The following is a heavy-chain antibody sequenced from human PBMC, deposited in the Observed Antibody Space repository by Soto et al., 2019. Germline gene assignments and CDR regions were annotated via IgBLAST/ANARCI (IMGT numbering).Heavy chain of an antibody. Sequence: SVKVSCKASGGTFSSYTISWVRQAPGQGLEWMGRIIPILGIANYAQKFQGRVTITADKSTSTAYMELSSLRSEDTAVYYCARESYSSSSGLPYWGQGNLVTVSS. CDR1: GGTFSSYT. V-gene: IGHV1-69*04. D-gene: IGHD6-6*01. CDR2: IIPILGIA. J-gene: IGHJ4*02. CDR3: ARESYSSSSGLPY.